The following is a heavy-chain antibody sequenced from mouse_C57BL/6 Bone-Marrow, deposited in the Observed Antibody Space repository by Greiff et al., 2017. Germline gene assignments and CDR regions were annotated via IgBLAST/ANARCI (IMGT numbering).Heavy chain of an antibody. CDR2: INPNNGGT. CDR3: ARGDYYGSSPWFAY. CDR1: GYTFTDYY. J-gene: IGHJ3*01. D-gene: IGHD1-1*01. V-gene: IGHV1-26*01. Sequence: VQLQQSGPELVKPGASVKISCKASGYTFTDYYMNWVKQSHGKSLEWIGDINPNNGGTSYNQKFKGKATLTVDKSSSTAYMELRSLTSEDAAVYYCARGDYYGSSPWFAYWGQGTLGTVSA.